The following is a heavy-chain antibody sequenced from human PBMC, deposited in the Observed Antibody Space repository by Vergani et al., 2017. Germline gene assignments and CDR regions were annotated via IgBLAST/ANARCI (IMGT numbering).Heavy chain of an antibody. CDR2: INSDGSST. V-gene: IGHV3-74*01. CDR1: GFTFSSYR. J-gene: IGHJ4*02. CDR3: ARESDDSSGYYTDYWGYYSDY. Sequence: EVQLVESGGGLVQPGGSLRLSCAASGFTFSSYRMHWVRQAPGKGLVWVSRINSDGSSTTYADSVKGRFTISGDNAKNTLYLQMTSLRAEDTAVYYCARESDDSSGYYTDYWGYYSDYWGQGTLVTVSS. D-gene: IGHD3-22*01.